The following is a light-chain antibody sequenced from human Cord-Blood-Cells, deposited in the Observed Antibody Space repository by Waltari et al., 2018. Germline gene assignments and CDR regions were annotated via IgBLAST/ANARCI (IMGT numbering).Light chain of an antibody. CDR3: CSYAGSSTLV. Sequence: QSALTQPASVSGSPGPSITISCTGTSSDVGSYNLVSWYQQHPGKAPKRMIYEGSKPPSGVSKRFSGSKSGNTASLTISGLQAEDEADYYCCSYAGSSTLVFGGGTKLTVL. CDR2: EGS. CDR1: SSDVGSYNL. V-gene: IGLV2-23*01. J-gene: IGLJ3*02.